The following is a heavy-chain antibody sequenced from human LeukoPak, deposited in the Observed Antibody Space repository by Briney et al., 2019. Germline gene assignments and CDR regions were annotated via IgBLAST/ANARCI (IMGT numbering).Heavy chain of an antibody. Sequence: GGSLRLSCAASGFTFDDYAMHWVRQAPGKGLEWVSGISWNSGSIGYADSVKGRFTISRDNAKNSLYLQMNSLRAEDTALYYCAKQLIAAAGTAYWGQGTLVTVSS. J-gene: IGHJ4*02. CDR3: AKQLIAAAGTAY. V-gene: IGHV3-9*01. CDR1: GFTFDDYA. D-gene: IGHD6-13*01. CDR2: ISWNSGSI.